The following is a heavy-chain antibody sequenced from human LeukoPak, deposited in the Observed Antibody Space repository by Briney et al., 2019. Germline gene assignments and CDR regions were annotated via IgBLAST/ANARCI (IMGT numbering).Heavy chain of an antibody. V-gene: IGHV4-61*02. CDR1: GGSISSSSYY. CDR3: AREFYYDSDYFDY. J-gene: IGHJ4*02. D-gene: IGHD3-22*01. CDR2: IYTSGST. Sequence: SETLSLTCTVSGGSISSSSYYWSWIRQPAGKGLEWIGRIYTSGSTNYNPSLKSRVTISVDTSKNQFSLKLSSVTAADTAVYYCAREFYYDSDYFDYWGQGTLVTVSS.